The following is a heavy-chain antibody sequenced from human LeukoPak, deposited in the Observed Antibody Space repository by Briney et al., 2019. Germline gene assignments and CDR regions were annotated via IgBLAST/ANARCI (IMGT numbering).Heavy chain of an antibody. CDR3: ARKDYFDY. J-gene: IGHJ4*02. V-gene: IGHV1-2*02. CDR2: INPNSGGT. Sequence: ALVKVSCKASGYTFTGYYMHWVRRAPGQGLEWMGWINPNSGGTNYAQKFQGRVTMTRDTSISTAYMELSRLTSDDTAIYYCARKDYFDYWGQGTLVTVSS. CDR1: GYTFTGYY.